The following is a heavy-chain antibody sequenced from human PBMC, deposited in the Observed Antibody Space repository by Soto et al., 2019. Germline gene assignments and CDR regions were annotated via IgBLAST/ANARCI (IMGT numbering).Heavy chain of an antibody. D-gene: IGHD2-21*02. V-gene: IGHV3-30*18. CDR3: AKDGGEVTFDY. CDR1: GFTFSSYG. CDR2: ISYDGSNK. Sequence: QVQLVESGGGVVQPGRSLRLSCAASGFTFSSYGMHWVRQAPGKGLEWVAVISYDGSNKYYADSVKGRFTISRDNSKNTLYLKMNSLRAEDTAVYYCAKDGGEVTFDYWGQGTLVTVSS. J-gene: IGHJ4*02.